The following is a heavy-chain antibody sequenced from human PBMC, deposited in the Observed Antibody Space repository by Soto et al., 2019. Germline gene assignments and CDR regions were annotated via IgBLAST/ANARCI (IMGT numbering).Heavy chain of an antibody. Sequence: SLRLSCAASGFTFSSYGMHWVRQAPGKGLEWVAVIWYDGSNKYYADSVKGRFTISRDNSKNTLYLQMNSLRAEDTAVYYCARATAMVRQYYGMDVWGQGTTVTVSS. J-gene: IGHJ6*02. CDR2: IWYDGSNK. D-gene: IGHD5-18*01. V-gene: IGHV3-33*01. CDR1: GFTFSSYG. CDR3: ARATAMVRQYYGMDV.